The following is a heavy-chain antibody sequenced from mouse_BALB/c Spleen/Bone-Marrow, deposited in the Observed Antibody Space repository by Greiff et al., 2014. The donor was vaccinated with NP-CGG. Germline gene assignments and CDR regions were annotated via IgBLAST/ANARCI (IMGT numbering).Heavy chain of an antibody. Sequence: VQLPQAWAELAKTGAPGKMSWKASGYTFSSYWVPWGKQRPGQGLGWNGYIKPSTGYTEYNQKFKDKATLTADKSSSTAYMQLSSLTSEDSAVYYCARGVRGYDGFAYWGQGTLVTVSA. CDR1: GYTFSSYW. CDR3: ARGVRGYDGFAY. J-gene: IGHJ3*01. D-gene: IGHD2-2*01. CDR2: IKPSTGYT. V-gene: IGHV1-7*01.